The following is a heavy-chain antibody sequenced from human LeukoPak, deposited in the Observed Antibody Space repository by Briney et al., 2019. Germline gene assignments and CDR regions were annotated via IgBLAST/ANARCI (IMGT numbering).Heavy chain of an antibody. CDR3: ARDHYG. CDR1: GFSFSTCT. Sequence: GGSLRLSCAASGFSFSTCTMNWVRQAPGKGLERVAGIQHDGSRTYYADSVRGRFTISRDNSKNTLYLEMNSLTPEDTALYYCARDHYG. V-gene: IGHV3-30-3*01. J-gene: IGHJ6*01. CDR2: IQHDGSRT.